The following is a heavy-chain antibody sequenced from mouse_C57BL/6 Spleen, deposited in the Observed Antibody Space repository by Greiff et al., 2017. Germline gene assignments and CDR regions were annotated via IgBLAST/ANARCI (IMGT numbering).Heavy chain of an antibody. CDR2: ISDGGSYT. CDR3: AREGGFGTTVEGYYAMDY. V-gene: IGHV5-4*01. CDR1: GFTFSSYA. D-gene: IGHD1-1*01. J-gene: IGHJ4*01. Sequence: EVQLVESGGGLVKPGGSLKLSCAASGFTFSSYAMSWVRQTPEKRLEWVATISDGGSYTYYPDNVQGRFTISRDNAKNNLYLQMSHLKSEDTAMYYCAREGGFGTTVEGYYAMDYWGQGTSVTVSS.